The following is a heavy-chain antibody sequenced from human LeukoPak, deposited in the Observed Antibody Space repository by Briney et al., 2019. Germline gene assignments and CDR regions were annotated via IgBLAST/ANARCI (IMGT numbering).Heavy chain of an antibody. CDR1: GFTFSRYW. CDR2: IKPDGSET. V-gene: IGHV3-7*01. D-gene: IGHD6-25*01. Sequence: SGGSLRPSCAASGFTFSRYWMNWVRQAPGRGLEWVANIKPDGSETYYVGSVKGRFTISRDNAKDSLYLQMNTLRVEDTAVHYCLGSADLGWGQGTLVTASS. CDR3: LGSADLG. J-gene: IGHJ4*02.